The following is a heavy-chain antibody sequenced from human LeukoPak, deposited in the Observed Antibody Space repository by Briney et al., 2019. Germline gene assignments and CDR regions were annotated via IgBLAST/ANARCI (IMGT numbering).Heavy chain of an antibody. CDR3: ARDGLSYYYDTWRIEY. Sequence: PGGSLRLSCAASGFTFSSYAMSWVRQAPGKGLEWVSAISGSGGSTYYADSVKGRFTISRDNAKNTLYLQMNSLRAEDTAVYYCARDGLSYYYDTWRIEYWGQGTLVTVSS. J-gene: IGHJ4*02. CDR2: ISGSGGST. CDR1: GFTFSSYA. D-gene: IGHD3-22*01. V-gene: IGHV3-23*01.